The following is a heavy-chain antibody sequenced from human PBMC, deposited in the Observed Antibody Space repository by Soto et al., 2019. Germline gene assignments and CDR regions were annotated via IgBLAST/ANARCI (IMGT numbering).Heavy chain of an antibody. CDR1: GGSISSYY. V-gene: IGHV4-59*08. J-gene: IGHJ4*02. D-gene: IGHD4-17*01. CDR3: ARHEYGDYGGYYFDY. Sequence: SETLSLTCTVSGGSISSYYWSWIRQPPGKGLEWIGYIYYSGSTNYNPSLKSRVTISVDTSKNQFSLKLSSVTAADTAVYYCARHEYGDYGGYYFDYWGQGTLVTVSS. CDR2: IYYSGST.